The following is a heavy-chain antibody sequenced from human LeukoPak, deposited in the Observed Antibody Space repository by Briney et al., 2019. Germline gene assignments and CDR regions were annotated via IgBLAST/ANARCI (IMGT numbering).Heavy chain of an antibody. Sequence: PSETLSLTCTVSGGSISSYYWSWIRQPAGKGLEWIGRIYTSGSTNYNPSLKSRVTMSVDTSKNQFSLKLSSVTAADTAVYYCARAHDIVGATKYFDYWGQGTLVTVSS. CDR1: GGSISSYY. CDR3: ARAHDIVGATKYFDY. CDR2: IYTSGST. V-gene: IGHV4-4*07. J-gene: IGHJ4*02. D-gene: IGHD1-26*01.